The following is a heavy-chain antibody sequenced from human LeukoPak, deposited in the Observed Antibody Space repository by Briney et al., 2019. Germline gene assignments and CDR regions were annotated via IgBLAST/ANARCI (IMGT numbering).Heavy chain of an antibody. CDR2: IYYSGST. J-gene: IGHJ4*02. D-gene: IGHD3-22*01. CDR1: GGSISSSSDY. CDR3: ARLYYDSSGYYQICYFDY. Sequence: SETLSLTCTVSGGSISSSSDYWGWIRQPPGKGLEWIGSIYYSGSTYYNPSLKSRVTISVDTSKNQFSLNLSSVTAADTAVYYCARLYYDSSGYYQICYFDYWGQGTLVTVSS. V-gene: IGHV4-39*01.